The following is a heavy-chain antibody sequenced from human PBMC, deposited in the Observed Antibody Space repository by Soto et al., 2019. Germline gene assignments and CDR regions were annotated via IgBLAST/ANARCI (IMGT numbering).Heavy chain of an antibody. CDR1: GYAFTTYG. J-gene: IGHJ4*02. D-gene: IGHD1-1*01. CDR2: ISAHNGNT. V-gene: IGHV1-18*01. Sequence: QVHLVQSGAEVKKPGASVKVSCKVSGYAFTTYGITWVRQAPGQGLEWMGWISAHNGNTNYAPKLQGRVTVTRDTSTSTAYMELRSMRSDDTAVYYCARGRYGDYWGQGALVTVSS. CDR3: ARGRYGDY.